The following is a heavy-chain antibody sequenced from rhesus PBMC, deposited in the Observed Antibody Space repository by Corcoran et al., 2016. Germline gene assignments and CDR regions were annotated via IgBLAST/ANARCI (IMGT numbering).Heavy chain of an antibody. V-gene: IGHV4-122*02. CDR2: ITYSGRP. D-gene: IGHD3-16*01. Sequence: QVQLQESGPGLVKHSETLSLTCAVSGGSISSGYYYWSWIREPPGEGLAWIGYITYSGRPRYIPSLNDRVTISRSTSNNQFSLKLRAVAAADSALYYCAGGVWDFYGGSYSCYYWGQGVLVTVSA. CDR3: AGGVWDFYGGSYSCYY. CDR1: GGSISSGYYY. J-gene: IGHJ4*01.